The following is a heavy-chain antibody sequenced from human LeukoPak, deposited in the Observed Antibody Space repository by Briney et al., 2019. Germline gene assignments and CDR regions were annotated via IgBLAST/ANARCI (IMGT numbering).Heavy chain of an antibody. CDR3: AKDGGLWVSAHWGDS. CDR1: GFTFSSYT. D-gene: IGHD7-27*01. CDR2: ITTSDGNT. J-gene: IGHJ4*02. V-gene: IGHV3-23*01. Sequence: PGGSLRLSCAAPGFTFSSYTMSWVRQAPGKGLEWVSTITTSDGNTYYADSVKGRFTVSRDNSMNTLFLQMNSLRAEGTAVYYCAKDGGLWVSAHWGDSWGRGTLVTVSS.